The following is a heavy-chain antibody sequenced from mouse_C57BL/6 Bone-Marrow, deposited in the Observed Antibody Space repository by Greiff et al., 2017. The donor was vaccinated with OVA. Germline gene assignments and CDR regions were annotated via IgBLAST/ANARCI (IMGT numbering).Heavy chain of an antibody. CDR3: ARRIYYGSSPAWFAY. J-gene: IGHJ3*01. D-gene: IGHD1-1*01. CDR2: INPSTGGT. V-gene: IGHV1-42*01. CDR1: GYSFTGYY. Sequence: EVKLVESGPELVKPGASVKISCKASGYSFTGYYMNWVKQSPEKSLEWIGEINPSTGGTTYNQKFKAKATLTVDKSSSTAYMQLKSLTSEDSAVYYGARRIYYGSSPAWFAYWGQGTLVTVSA.